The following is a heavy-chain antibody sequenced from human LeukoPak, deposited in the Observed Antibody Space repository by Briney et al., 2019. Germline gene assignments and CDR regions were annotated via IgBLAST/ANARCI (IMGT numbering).Heavy chain of an antibody. CDR1: GGSISSGDYY. V-gene: IGHV4-30-4*01. D-gene: IGHD1-7*01. Sequence: PSQTLSLTCTVSGGSISSGDYYWRWIRQPPGTGLEWIGYIYYSGSTYYNPSLKSRVTISVDTSKNQFSLKLSSVTAADTAVYYCARSLNYQNFDYWGQGTLVTVSS. J-gene: IGHJ4*02. CDR3: ARSLNYQNFDY. CDR2: IYYSGST.